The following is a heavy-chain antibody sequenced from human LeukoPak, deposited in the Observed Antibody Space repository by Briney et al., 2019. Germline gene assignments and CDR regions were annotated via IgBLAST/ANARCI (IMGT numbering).Heavy chain of an antibody. J-gene: IGHJ5*02. CDR3: ARADRLHGGPYLIGP. D-gene: IGHD2-21*01. Sequence: GASVKVPCKASGYSFTDYYMHWVRQAPGQGLEWMGWINLNNGDIKSAQKFQGRVTMTRDTSITTVYMEVSWLTSDDTAIYYCARADRLHGGPYLIGPWGQGTLVTVSS. V-gene: IGHV1-2*02. CDR1: GYSFTDYY. CDR2: INLNNGDI.